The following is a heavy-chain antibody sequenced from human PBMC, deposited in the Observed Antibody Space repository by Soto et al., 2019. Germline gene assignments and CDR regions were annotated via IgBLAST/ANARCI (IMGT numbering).Heavy chain of an antibody. CDR2: ISYDGSNK. CDR3: AKDTSEERQHLFDP. D-gene: IGHD6-13*01. CDR1: GFTFSSYG. Sequence: GGSLRLSCAASGFTFSSYGMHWVRQAPGKGLEWVAVISYDGSNKYYADSVKGRFTISRDNSKNTLYLQMNSLRAEDTAVYYCAKDTSEERQHLFDPWGQGTLVTVSS. V-gene: IGHV3-30*18. J-gene: IGHJ5*02.